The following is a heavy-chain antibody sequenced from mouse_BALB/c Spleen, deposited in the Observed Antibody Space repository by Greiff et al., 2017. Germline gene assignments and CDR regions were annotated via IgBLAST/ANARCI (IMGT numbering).Heavy chain of an antibody. CDR1: GYSITSDYA. CDR2: ISYSGST. CDR3: ARGNYGSSYEGFDY. J-gene: IGHJ2*01. Sequence: EVKLMESGPGLVKPSQSLSLTCTVTGYSITSDYAWNWIRQFPGNKLEWMGYISYSGSTSYNPSLKSRISITRDTSKNQFFLQLNSVTTEDTATYYCARGNYGSSYEGFDYWGQGTTLTVSS. V-gene: IGHV3-2*02. D-gene: IGHD1-1*01.